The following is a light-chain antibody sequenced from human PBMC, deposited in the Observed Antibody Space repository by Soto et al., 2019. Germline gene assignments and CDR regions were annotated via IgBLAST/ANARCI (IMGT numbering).Light chain of an antibody. CDR2: GAS. CDR3: QQYNSYWT. Sequence: EIVLTQSPGTLSLSPGERATLSCRASQSVSSRSLAWYQQKPGQAPRLLIYGASNRATGIPDRFSGSGSGTDFTLTISRLEPEDFATYYCQQYNSYWTFGQGTKVEIK. J-gene: IGKJ1*01. CDR1: QSVSSRS. V-gene: IGKV3-20*01.